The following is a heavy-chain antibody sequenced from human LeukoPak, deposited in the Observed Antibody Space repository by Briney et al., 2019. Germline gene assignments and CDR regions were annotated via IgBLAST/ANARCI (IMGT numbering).Heavy chain of an antibody. J-gene: IGHJ6*03. CDR2: INPNSGGT. D-gene: IGHD3-10*01. CDR1: GYTFTGYY. CDR3: ASYYGSGSYFYYYYYMDV. V-gene: IGHV1-2*02. Sequence: ASVKVSCKASGYTFTGYYMHWVRQAPGQGLEWMGWINPNSGGTNYAQKFQGRVTMTRDTSISTAYMELSRLRSDDTAVYYCASYYGSGSYFYYYYYMDVWGKGTTVTVSS.